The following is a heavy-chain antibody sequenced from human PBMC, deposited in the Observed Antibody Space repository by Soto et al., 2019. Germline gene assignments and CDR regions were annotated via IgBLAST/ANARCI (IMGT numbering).Heavy chain of an antibody. V-gene: IGHV3-23*01. CDR2: ISGSGGST. CDR1: GLNIISHA. CDR3: AKDTTRSDLFVAYLFFDY. D-gene: IGHD2-21*01. J-gene: IGHJ4*02. Sequence: LRHPYTASGLNIISHAMSWVSQATGKGLEWVSAISGSGGSTYYADSVKGRFTISRDNSKNTLYLQMNSLRAEDTAVYYCAKDTTRSDLFVAYLFFDYWGQGTLVTV.